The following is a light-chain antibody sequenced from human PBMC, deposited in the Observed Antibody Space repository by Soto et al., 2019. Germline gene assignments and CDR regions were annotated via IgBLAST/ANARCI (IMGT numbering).Light chain of an antibody. CDR3: CSYAGNSEV. CDR2: EVT. CDR1: SGDVGSYNL. Sequence: SVLTQPASVSGSPGQSITIPCTGTSGDVGSYNLVSWYQQHPGKAPKLLIYEVTERPSGVSNRFSGSKSGNTASLTISGLQPDDEADYYCCSYAGNSEVFGTGTQLTVL. V-gene: IGLV2-23*02. J-gene: IGLJ1*01.